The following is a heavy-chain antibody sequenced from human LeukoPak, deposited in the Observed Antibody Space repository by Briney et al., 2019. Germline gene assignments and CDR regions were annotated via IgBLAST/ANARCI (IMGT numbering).Heavy chain of an antibody. CDR3: ARVKEMVRAFFDY. Sequence: GGSLRLSCAASGFTFSSYAMHWVRQAPGKGLEWVAVISYDGSNKYYADSVKGRFTISRDNSKNTLYLQMNSLRAEDTAVYYCARVKEMVRAFFDYWGQGTLVTVSS. D-gene: IGHD3-10*01. CDR2: ISYDGSNK. CDR1: GFTFSSYA. J-gene: IGHJ4*02. V-gene: IGHV3-30-3*01.